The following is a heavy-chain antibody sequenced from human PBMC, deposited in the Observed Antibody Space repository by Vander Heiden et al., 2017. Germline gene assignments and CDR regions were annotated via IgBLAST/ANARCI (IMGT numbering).Heavy chain of an antibody. CDR1: GFTFSSYA. CDR2: ISGSGGST. Sequence: DAQLLESGGGLVQPGGSLRLSCAASGFTFSSYAMSWVRQAPGKGVEWVSAISGSGGSTYYADSVKGRFTISRDNSKNTLYLQMNSLRAEDTAVYYCAKAPWDYYYYGMDVWGQGTTVTVSS. J-gene: IGHJ6*02. V-gene: IGHV3-23*01. CDR3: AKAPWDYYYYGMDV. D-gene: IGHD1-26*01.